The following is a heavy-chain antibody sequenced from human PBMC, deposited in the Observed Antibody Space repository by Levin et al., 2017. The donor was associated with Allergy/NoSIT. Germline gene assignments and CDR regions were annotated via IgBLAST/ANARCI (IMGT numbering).Heavy chain of an antibody. Sequence: SETLSLTCTVSGGSISSYYWSWIRQPPGKGLEWIGYIYYSGSTNYNPSLKSRVTISVDTSKNQFSLKLSSVTAADTAVYYCARYKGGSALTYYYYDGMDVWGQGTTVTVSS. CDR3: ARYKGGSALTYYYYDGMDV. D-gene: IGHD1-26*01. CDR2: IYYSGST. J-gene: IGHJ6*02. V-gene: IGHV4-59*01. CDR1: GGSISSYY.